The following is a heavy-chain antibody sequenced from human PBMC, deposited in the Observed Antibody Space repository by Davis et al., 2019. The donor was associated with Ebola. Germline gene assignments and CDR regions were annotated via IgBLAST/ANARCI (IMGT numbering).Heavy chain of an antibody. D-gene: IGHD6-19*01. J-gene: IGHJ6*04. V-gene: IGHV1-8*02. CDR2: MNPNSGNT. Sequence: ASVKVSCKASGYTFNSYGINWVRQATGQGLEWMGWMNPNSGNTGYAQKFQGRVTMTRNTSISTAYMELSSLRSDDTAVYYCAKGGSGWPSDYSYGMGVWGKGTTVTVSS. CDR3: AKGGSGWPSDYSYGMGV. CDR1: GYTFNSYG.